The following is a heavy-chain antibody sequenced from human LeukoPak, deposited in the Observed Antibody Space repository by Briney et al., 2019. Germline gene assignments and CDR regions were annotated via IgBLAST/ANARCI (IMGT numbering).Heavy chain of an antibody. D-gene: IGHD6-13*01. J-gene: IGHJ4*02. CDR2: ISYDGSNK. V-gene: IGHV3-30*18. CDR1: GFTFSSYG. CDR3: AKTRAIYSSSFYCFDY. Sequence: GRSLRLSCAASGFTFSSYGMHWVRQAPGKGLEWVAVISYDGSNKYYADSVKGRFTISRDNSKNTLYLQMNSLRAEGTAVYYCAKTRAIYSSSFYCFDYWGQGTLVTVSS.